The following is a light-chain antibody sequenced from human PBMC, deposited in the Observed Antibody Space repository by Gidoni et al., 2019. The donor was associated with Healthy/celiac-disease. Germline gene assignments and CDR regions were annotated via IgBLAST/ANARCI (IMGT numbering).Light chain of an antibody. CDR1: QSISSY. Sequence: DIQITQSPSSLSASVGDRVTITCRASQSISSYLNWYQQKPGKAPKLLIYAASSLQSGVPSRFSGSGSGTDFTLTISSLQPEDFATYYCQQSYSTPFFGPGTKVEIK. J-gene: IGKJ3*01. CDR3: QQSYSTPF. V-gene: IGKV1-39*01. CDR2: AAS.